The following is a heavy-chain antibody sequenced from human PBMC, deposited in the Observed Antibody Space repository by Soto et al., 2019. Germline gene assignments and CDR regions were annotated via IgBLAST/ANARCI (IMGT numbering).Heavy chain of an antibody. J-gene: IGHJ6*02. D-gene: IGHD3-10*01. CDR2: ISTNGGIT. CDR1: GFTFSSYA. CDR3: ARAGFWYGSGIYGYGIDV. V-gene: IGHV3-64*01. Sequence: EVQLVESGGGLVQPGGSLRLSCAASGFTFSSYAMHWVRQAPGKGLEYFSAISTNGGITYYANSVKGRFTISRDNSKNTLYLQMGSLRVEDMAVYYCARAGFWYGSGIYGYGIDVWGQGTTVTVSS.